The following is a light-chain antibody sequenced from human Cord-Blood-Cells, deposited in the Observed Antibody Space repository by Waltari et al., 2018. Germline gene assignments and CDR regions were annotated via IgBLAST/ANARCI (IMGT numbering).Light chain of an antibody. J-gene: IGLJ2*01. V-gene: IGLV2-23*01. CDR3: CSYAGSSTVV. Sequence: QSALTQPASGSGSPGPSITISCTGTSSDVGSYNLVSWYQQHPGKAPKLMIYEGSKRPSGVSNRFAGSKSGNTASLTISGLQAEDEADYYCCSYAGSSTVVFGGGTKLTVL. CDR1: SSDVGSYNL. CDR2: EGS.